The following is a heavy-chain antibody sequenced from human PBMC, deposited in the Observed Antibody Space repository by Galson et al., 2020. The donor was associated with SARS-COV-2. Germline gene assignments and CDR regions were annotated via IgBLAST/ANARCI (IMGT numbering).Heavy chain of an antibody. Sequence: SETLSLTCAVYGESFSGHHWSWIRQPPGEGLEWIGEINQSGNINYNPSLKSRVTISVDTSKNQFSLKLTSVTAADTAVYYCARGRLQITMMLVVFTGGSFYFDYWGQGTLVTV. CDR3: ARGRLQITMMLVVFTGGSFYFDY. CDR2: INQSGNI. CDR1: GESFSGHH. J-gene: IGHJ4*02. V-gene: IGHV4-34*01. D-gene: IGHD3-22*01.